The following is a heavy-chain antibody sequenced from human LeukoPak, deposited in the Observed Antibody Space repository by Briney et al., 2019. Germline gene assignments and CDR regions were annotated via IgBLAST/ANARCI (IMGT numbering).Heavy chain of an antibody. Sequence: SETLSLTCTVSGGSISSSSYYWGWIRQPPGKGLEWIGSIYYSRSTYYNPSLKSRVTISVDTSKNQFSLKLSSVTAADTAVYYCARSINWFDPWGQGTLVTVSS. CDR2: IYYSRST. D-gene: IGHD6-6*01. J-gene: IGHJ5*02. V-gene: IGHV4-39*07. CDR3: ARSINWFDP. CDR1: GGSISSSSYY.